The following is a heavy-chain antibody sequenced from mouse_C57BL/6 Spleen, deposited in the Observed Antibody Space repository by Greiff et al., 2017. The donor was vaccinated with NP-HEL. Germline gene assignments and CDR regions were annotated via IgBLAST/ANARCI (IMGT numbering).Heavy chain of an antibody. CDR3: ASDYGSSYEMDAMDG. J-gene: IGHJ4*01. CDR2: IYPGDGDT. V-gene: IGHV1-82*01. CDR1: GYAFSSSW. D-gene: IGHD1-1*01. Sequence: QVQLQQSGPELVKPGASVKISCKASGYAFSSSWMNWVKQRPGKGLEWIGRIYPGDGDTNYNGKFKGKATLTADKSSSTAYMQLSSLTSEDSAVYFCASDYGSSYEMDAMDGWGQGTSVTVSS.